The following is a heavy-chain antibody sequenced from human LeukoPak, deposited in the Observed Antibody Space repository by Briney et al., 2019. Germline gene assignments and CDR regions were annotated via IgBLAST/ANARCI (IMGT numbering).Heavy chain of an antibody. CDR2: IYYSGST. D-gene: IGHD3-22*01. CDR3: ARGIRRYYDSSGYLRYYFDY. J-gene: IGHJ4*02. Sequence: SETLSLTCTVSGGSISSSSYYWGWIRQPPGKGLEWIGSIYYSGSTYYNPSLKSRVTISVDTSKNQFSLKLSSVTAADTAVYYCARGIRRYYDSSGYLRYYFDYWGQGTLVTVSS. V-gene: IGHV4-39*01. CDR1: GGSISSSSYY.